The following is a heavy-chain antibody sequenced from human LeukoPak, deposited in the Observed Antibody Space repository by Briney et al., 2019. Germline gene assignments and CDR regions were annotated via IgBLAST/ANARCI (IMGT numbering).Heavy chain of an antibody. Sequence: PSETLSLTCTVSDDSINSGGYYWNWIRQPPGKGLEWIGYIYYSGSTNYNPSLKSRVTISVDTSKNQFSLKLSSVTAADTAVYYCARHMGSGSFIYFDYWGQGTLVTVSS. J-gene: IGHJ4*02. CDR3: ARHMGSGSFIYFDY. D-gene: IGHD1-26*01. CDR1: DDSINSGGYY. CDR2: IYYSGST. V-gene: IGHV4-61*08.